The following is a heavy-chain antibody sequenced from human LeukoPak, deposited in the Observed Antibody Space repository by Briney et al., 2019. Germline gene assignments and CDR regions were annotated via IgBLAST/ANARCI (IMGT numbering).Heavy chain of an antibody. CDR1: GFTFSSYA. V-gene: IGHV3-30-3*01. CDR3: AKVSMTTQSGGDY. CDR2: ISYDGSNK. Sequence: GGSLRLSCAASGFTFSSYAMHWVRQAPGKGLEWVAVISYDGSNKYYADSVKGRFTISRDNSKNTLYLQMNSLRAEDTAVYYCAKVSMTTQSGGDYWGQGTLVTVSS. J-gene: IGHJ4*02. D-gene: IGHD4-11*01.